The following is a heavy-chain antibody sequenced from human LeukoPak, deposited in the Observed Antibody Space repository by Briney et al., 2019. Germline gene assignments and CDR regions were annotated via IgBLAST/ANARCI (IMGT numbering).Heavy chain of an antibody. V-gene: IGHV3-11*01. D-gene: IGHD4-11*01. CDR2: ISSSGSTI. CDR3: ARDAITVTSTSYYYYGMDV. CDR1: GFTFSDYY. Sequence: GGSLRLSCAASGFTFSDYYMSWIRQAPGKGQEWVSYISSSGSTIYYADSVKGRFTISRDNAKNSLYLQMNSLRAEDTAVYYCARDAITVTSTSYYYYGMDVWGQGTTVTVSS. J-gene: IGHJ6*02.